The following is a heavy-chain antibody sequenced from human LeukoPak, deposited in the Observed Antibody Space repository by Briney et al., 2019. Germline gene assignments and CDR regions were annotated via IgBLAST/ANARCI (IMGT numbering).Heavy chain of an antibody. CDR2: ISSSGSTI. D-gene: IGHD2-15*01. V-gene: IGHV3-11*01. J-gene: IGHJ6*02. Sequence: GGSLRLSCAASGFTFSDYYMSWIRQAPGKGLEWVSYISSSGSTIYYADSVKGRFTISRDNAKNSLYLQMNSLRAEDTAVYYCAREGYCSGGSCYSFVGLDYYYYGMDVWGQGTTVTVSS. CDR1: GFTFSDYY. CDR3: AREGYCSGGSCYSFVGLDYYYYGMDV.